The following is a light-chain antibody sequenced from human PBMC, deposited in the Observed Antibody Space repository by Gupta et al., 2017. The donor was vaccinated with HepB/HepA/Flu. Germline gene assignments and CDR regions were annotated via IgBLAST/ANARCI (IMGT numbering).Light chain of an antibody. CDR3: ATWDDSLNGWV. J-gene: IGLJ3*02. V-gene: IGLV1-44*01. CDR2: TNH. CDR1: SSNVGRNT. Sequence: QSELTQPPSAPGPPGPRVTISSSGSSSNVGRNTVICYQQSPGTAPKLLIFTNHQRPSGVPDGCSCATSGTSASLAISCRQSEDDADHYCATWDDSLNGWVFGGGTKLTVL.